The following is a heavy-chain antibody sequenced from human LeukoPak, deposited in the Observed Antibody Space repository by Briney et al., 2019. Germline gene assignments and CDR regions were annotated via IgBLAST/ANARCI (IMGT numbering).Heavy chain of an antibody. CDR2: ISGSGGST. Sequence: GGSLRLSCAASGFTFSSYAMSCVRQAPGKGLEWVSAISGSGGSTYYADSVKGRFTISRDNSKNTLYLQMNSLRAEDTAVYYCAKDGGPITIFGVVKEENKKNYNWFDPWGQGTLVTVSS. J-gene: IGHJ5*02. D-gene: IGHD3-3*01. CDR1: GFTFSSYA. V-gene: IGHV3-23*01. CDR3: AKDGGPITIFGVVKEENKKNYNWFDP.